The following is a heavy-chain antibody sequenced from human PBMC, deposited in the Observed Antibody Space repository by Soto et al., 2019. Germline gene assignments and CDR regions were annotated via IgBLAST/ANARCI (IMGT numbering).Heavy chain of an antibody. CDR1: GFTFSTYG. Sequence: QVQLVESGGRVVQAGRSLRLSCAASGFTFSTYGMHWVRQAPGKGLDWVAVISYDGTNKYYADSVKGRFTISRDNSRNTLYLQLNSLRPEDTAVYFCATLVVPAADHFAYWGQGTLVSVSS. V-gene: IGHV3-30*03. CDR2: ISYDGTNK. J-gene: IGHJ4*01. D-gene: IGHD2-15*01. CDR3: ATLVVPAADHFAY.